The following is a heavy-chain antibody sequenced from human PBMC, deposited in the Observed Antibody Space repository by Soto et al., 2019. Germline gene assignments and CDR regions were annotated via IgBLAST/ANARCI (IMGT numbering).Heavy chain of an antibody. CDR1: GFSLSNARMG. J-gene: IGHJ4*02. Sequence: SGPTLVNPTETLTLTCTVSGFSLSNARMGVSWIRQPPGKALEWLAHIFSNDEKSYSTSLKSRLTISKDTSKSQVVLTMTNMDPVDTATYYCARATIPNYYDSSGYYPGGVYYFDYWGQGTLVTVSS. CDR2: IFSNDEK. CDR3: ARATIPNYYDSSGYYPGGVYYFDY. V-gene: IGHV2-26*01. D-gene: IGHD3-22*01.